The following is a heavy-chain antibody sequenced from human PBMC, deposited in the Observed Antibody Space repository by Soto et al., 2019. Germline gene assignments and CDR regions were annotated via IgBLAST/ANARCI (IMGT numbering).Heavy chain of an antibody. CDR1: GFTFSNYW. CDR3: ATLPTTWLSQRLDH. CDR2: IKQDGSEK. D-gene: IGHD3-22*01. J-gene: IGHJ4*02. V-gene: IGHV3-7*02. Sequence: EVQLVESGGGLVQPGGSLRLSCAASGFTFSNYWMSWVRQAPGKGLEWVANIKQDGSEKHYVDSVKGRFTISRDKAENSLYLQMKSLRAEDTAVYYCATLPTTWLSQRLDHWGQGTLVTVSS.